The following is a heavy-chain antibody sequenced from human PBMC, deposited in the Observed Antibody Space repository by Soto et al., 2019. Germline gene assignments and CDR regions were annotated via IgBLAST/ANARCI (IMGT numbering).Heavy chain of an antibody. CDR1: GYTFTSYG. J-gene: IGHJ4*02. D-gene: IGHD3-16*02. Sequence: AASVKVSCKASGYTFTSYGISWVRQAPGQGLEWMGWISAYNGNTNYAQKLQGRVTMTTDTSTSTAYMELRSLRSDDTAVYYCAGSRSIWSMELSPYFDYWGQGTLVTVSS. CDR3: AGSRSIWSMELSPYFDY. V-gene: IGHV1-18*01. CDR2: ISAYNGNT.